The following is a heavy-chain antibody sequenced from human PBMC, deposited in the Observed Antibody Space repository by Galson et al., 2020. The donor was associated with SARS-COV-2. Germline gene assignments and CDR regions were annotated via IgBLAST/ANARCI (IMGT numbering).Heavy chain of an antibody. D-gene: IGHD6-19*01. Sequence: GESLKISCAASGFTFSSYAMSWVRQAPGKGLAWVSAISGSGGSTYYADSVKGRFTISRDNSKNTLYLQMNSLRAEDTAVYYCAKDRGIAVADYCFDYWGQGTLVTVSS. CDR3: AKDRGIAVADYCFDY. V-gene: IGHV3-23*01. CDR1: GFTFSSYA. J-gene: IGHJ4*02. CDR2: ISGSGGST.